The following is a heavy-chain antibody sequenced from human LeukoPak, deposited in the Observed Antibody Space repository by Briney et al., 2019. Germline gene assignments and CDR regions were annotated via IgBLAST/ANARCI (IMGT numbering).Heavy chain of an antibody. Sequence: GGSLRLSCAASGLTFSSYGMTWVRQAPGKGLEWVSAISGSGGSTYYADSVKGRFAISRDNSKNTLYLQMNSLRAEDTAVYYCARDLLRLGELSFTPFDYWGQGTLVTVSS. V-gene: IGHV3-23*01. D-gene: IGHD3-16*02. CDR2: ISGSGGST. CDR3: ARDLLRLGELSFTPFDY. J-gene: IGHJ4*02. CDR1: GLTFSSYG.